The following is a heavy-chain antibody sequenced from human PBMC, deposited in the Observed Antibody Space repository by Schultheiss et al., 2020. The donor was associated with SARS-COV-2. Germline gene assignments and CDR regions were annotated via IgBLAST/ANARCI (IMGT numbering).Heavy chain of an antibody. D-gene: IGHD2-2*01. V-gene: IGHV3-21*01. CDR1: GFTFSSYA. CDR3: ARDVGYCSSTSSDCEDYYYYYMDV. Sequence: GGSLRLSCAASGFTFSSYAMSWVRQAPGKGLEWVSAISSSSSYIYYADSVKGRFTISRDNAKNSLYLQMNSLRAEDTAVYYCARDVGYCSSTSSDCEDYYYYYMDVWGKGTTVTVSS. J-gene: IGHJ6*03. CDR2: ISSSSSYI.